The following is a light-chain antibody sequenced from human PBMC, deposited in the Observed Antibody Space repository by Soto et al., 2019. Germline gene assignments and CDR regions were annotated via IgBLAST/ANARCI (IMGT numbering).Light chain of an antibody. CDR3: GSSDSSMRADV. J-gene: IGLJ1*01. CDR2: DDD. Sequence: QSVLTQPPSVSGAPGQRVTISCTGSSCNIGAGYDVHWYQKLPGTAPKLLIYDDDKRPSGIPDRFSGSKSGTSATLGITGFQTGDEADYYCGSSDSSMRADVFGTGTKGTVL. CDR1: SCNIGAGYD. V-gene: IGLV1-51*01.